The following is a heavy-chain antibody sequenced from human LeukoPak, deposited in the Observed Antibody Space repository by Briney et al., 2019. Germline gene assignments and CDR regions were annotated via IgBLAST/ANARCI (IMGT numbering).Heavy chain of an antibody. V-gene: IGHV3-30*18. D-gene: IGHD5-18*01. CDR1: GFTFSSYG. Sequence: GGSLRLSCAASGFTFSSYGMHWVRQAPGKGLEWVAVISYDGSNKYYADSVKGRFAISRDNSKNTLYLQMNSLRAEDTAVYYCAEGVGTAMAFEFDYWGQGTLVTVSS. CDR3: AEGVGTAMAFEFDY. J-gene: IGHJ4*02. CDR2: ISYDGSNK.